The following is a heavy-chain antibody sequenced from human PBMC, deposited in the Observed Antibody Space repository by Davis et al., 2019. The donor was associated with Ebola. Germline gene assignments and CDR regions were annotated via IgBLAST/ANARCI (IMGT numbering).Heavy chain of an antibody. D-gene: IGHD3-16*02. Sequence: GESLKISCVASGFTFSSYEMNWVRQAPGKGLEWVSYISSSGRATYYADSVKGRFTISRDNAKNSLDLQMNSLRAEDTAVYYCARGDRDDYVWGSYRRYFDYWGQGTLVTVSS. J-gene: IGHJ4*02. V-gene: IGHV3-48*03. CDR2: ISSSGRAT. CDR1: GFTFSSYE. CDR3: ARGDRDDYVWGSYRRYFDY.